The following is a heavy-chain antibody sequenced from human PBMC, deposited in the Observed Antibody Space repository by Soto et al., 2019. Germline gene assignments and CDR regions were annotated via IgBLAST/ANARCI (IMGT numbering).Heavy chain of an antibody. J-gene: IGHJ4*02. D-gene: IGHD3-10*01. V-gene: IGHV1-3*01. CDR2: INAGNGNT. Sequence: ASVKVSCKASGYTFTSYAMHWVRQAPGQRLEWMGWINAGNGNTKYSQKFQGRVTITRDTSASTAYMELSSLRSEDTAVYYCARDRYYGSGSFNYFDYWGQGTLVTVSS. CDR3: ARDRYYGSGSFNYFDY. CDR1: GYTFTSYA.